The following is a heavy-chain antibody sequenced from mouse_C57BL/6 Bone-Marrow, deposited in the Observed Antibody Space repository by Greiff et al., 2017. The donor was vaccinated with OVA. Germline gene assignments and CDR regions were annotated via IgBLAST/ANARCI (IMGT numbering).Heavy chain of an antibody. CDR3: ARRIYYDYDWFAY. D-gene: IGHD2-4*01. CDR2: ISNLAYSI. J-gene: IGHJ3*01. CDR1: GFTFSDYG. Sequence: DVKLVESGGGLVQPGGSLKLSCAASGFTFSDYGMAWVRQAPRKGPEWVAFISNLAYSIYSADTVTGRFTISRENAKNTLYLEMSSLRSEDTAMYYCARRIYYDYDWFAYWGQGTLVTVSA. V-gene: IGHV5-15*04.